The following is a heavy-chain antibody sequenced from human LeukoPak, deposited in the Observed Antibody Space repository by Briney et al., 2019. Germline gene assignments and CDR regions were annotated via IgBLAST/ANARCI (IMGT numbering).Heavy chain of an antibody. J-gene: IGHJ4*02. CDR1: GYTFTGYY. CDR2: INPNSGGT. Sequence: ASVKGSCKASGYTFTGYYMHWVRQAPGQGLEWMGWINPNSGGTNYAQKFQGRVTMTRDTSISTAYMELSRLRSDDTAVYYCARDQGGSFVLDYWGQGTLVTVSS. D-gene: IGHD1-26*01. CDR3: ARDQGGSFVLDY. V-gene: IGHV1-2*02.